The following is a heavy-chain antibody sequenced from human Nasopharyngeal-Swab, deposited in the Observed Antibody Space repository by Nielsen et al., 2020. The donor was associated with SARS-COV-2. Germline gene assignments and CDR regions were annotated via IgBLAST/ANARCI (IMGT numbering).Heavy chain of an antibody. CDR3: ARGPYDFWSDLTGPDY. J-gene: IGHJ4*02. CDR2: INPNSGGT. Sequence: ASVKVSCKASGYTFTGYYMHWVRPAPRQRLEWMGRINPNSGGTNYAQKFQGRVTMTRDTSISTAYMELSRLRSDDTAVYYCARGPYDFWSDLTGPDYWGQGTLVTVSS. V-gene: IGHV1-2*06. CDR1: GYTFTGYY. D-gene: IGHD3-3*01.